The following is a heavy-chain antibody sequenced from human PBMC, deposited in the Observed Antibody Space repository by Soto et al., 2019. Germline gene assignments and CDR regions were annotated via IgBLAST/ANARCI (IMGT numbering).Heavy chain of an antibody. CDR2: IYPGDSDT. CDR1: GYSFTSYW. Sequence: GESLKISCKGSGYSFTSYWIGWVRQMPGKGLEWMGIIYPGDSDTRYSPSFQGQVTISADKSISTAYLQWSSLKASDTAMDYCARHRSEVDTAMVDGMDVWGQGTTVTVSS. D-gene: IGHD5-18*01. J-gene: IGHJ6*02. CDR3: ARHRSEVDTAMVDGMDV. V-gene: IGHV5-51*01.